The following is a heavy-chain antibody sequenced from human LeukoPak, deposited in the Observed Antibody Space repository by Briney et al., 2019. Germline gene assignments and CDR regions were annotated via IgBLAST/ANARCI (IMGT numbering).Heavy chain of an antibody. Sequence: SETLSLTCTVSGGSISNSYYYWGWTRQPPGEALEWIGSIYYSGTTYYKPSLKSRVTISVDTSKNQFSLKLSSVTAADTAVYYCARGGCTNGVCYPFYFDYWGQGTLVTVSS. V-gene: IGHV4-39*07. CDR3: ARGGCTNGVCYPFYFDY. CDR2: IYYSGTT. J-gene: IGHJ4*02. CDR1: GGSISNSYYY. D-gene: IGHD2-8*01.